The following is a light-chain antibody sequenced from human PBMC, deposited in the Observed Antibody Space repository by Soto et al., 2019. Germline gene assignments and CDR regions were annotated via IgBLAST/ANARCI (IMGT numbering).Light chain of an antibody. CDR3: SSYTSSSTGV. V-gene: IGLV2-14*01. CDR2: DVS. J-gene: IGLJ2*01. CDR1: SSDIGGYNY. Sequence: QSVLTQPASVSGSPGQSITISCTGTSSDIGGYNYVSWYQQHPGKAPKLMIFDVSNRPSGVSYRFSGSKSGNTASLTISGLQAEDEADYYCSSYTSSSTGVFGGGTKVTVL.